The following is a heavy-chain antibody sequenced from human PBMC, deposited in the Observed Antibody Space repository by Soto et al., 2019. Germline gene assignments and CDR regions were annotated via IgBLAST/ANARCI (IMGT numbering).Heavy chain of an antibody. J-gene: IGHJ6*02. Sequence: SVKVSCKASGGTFSSYAISWVRQAPGQGLEWMGGIIPIFGTANYAQKFQGRVTITADESTSTAYMELSSLRSEDTAVYYCARVNDYPLGIYYYGMDVWGQGTTVTVSS. CDR3: ARVNDYPLGIYYYGMDV. D-gene: IGHD4-17*01. CDR1: GGTFSSYA. V-gene: IGHV1-69*13. CDR2: IIPIFGTA.